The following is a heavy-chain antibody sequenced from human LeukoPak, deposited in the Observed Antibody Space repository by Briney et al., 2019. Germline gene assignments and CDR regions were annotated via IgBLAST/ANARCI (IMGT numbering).Heavy chain of an antibody. D-gene: IGHD5-18*01. J-gene: IGHJ4*02. CDR2: IYSGGST. CDR1: RFTVSSNY. CDR3: ARGLGGIQLWLYFDY. Sequence: GGSLRLSCAASRFTVSSNYMSWVRQAPGKGLEWVSVIYSGGSTYYADSVKGRFTISRDNSKNTLYLQMNSLRAEDTAVYYCARGLGGIQLWLYFDYWGQGTLVTVSS. V-gene: IGHV3-53*01.